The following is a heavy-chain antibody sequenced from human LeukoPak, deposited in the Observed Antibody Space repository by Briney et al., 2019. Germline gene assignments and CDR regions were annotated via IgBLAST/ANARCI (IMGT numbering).Heavy chain of an antibody. D-gene: IGHD6-13*01. V-gene: IGHV4-34*01. CDR1: GGSFSGYY. CDR2: INHSGST. Sequence: PSETLSLTCAVYGGSFSGYYWSWIRQPPGKGLEWIGEINHSGSTNYNPSLKSRVTISVDTSKNQFSLKLSSVTAADTAVYYCARDGGYSSSWYPSRSYWYFDLWGRGTLVTVSS. J-gene: IGHJ2*01. CDR3: ARDGGYSSSWYPSRSYWYFDL.